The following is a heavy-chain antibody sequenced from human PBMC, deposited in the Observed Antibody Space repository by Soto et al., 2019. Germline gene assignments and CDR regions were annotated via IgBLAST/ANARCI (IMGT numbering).Heavy chain of an antibody. D-gene: IGHD3-16*01. CDR3: ARGGGTKIDY. CDR2: IYYSGST. CDR1: GGSISSYY. Sequence: QVQLQESGPGLVKPSETLSLTCNVSGGSISSYYWSWIRQPPGKGLEWIGDIYYSGSTNYNPSLKSRVTISVDTAKNQFSLKLSSVTAADTAVYYCARGGGTKIDYWGQGTLVTVSS. J-gene: IGHJ4*02. V-gene: IGHV4-59*01.